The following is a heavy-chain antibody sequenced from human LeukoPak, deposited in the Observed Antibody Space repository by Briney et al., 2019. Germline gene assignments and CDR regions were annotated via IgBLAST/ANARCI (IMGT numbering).Heavy chain of an antibody. D-gene: IGHD7-27*01. CDR3: ARTGDRIAFDI. J-gene: IGHJ3*02. Sequence: GGSLRLSCAAYGFTFSSYSMNWVRQAPGKGLEWVSSISSSSSYIYYADSVKGRFTISRDNAKNSLYLQMNSLRAEDTAVYYCARTGDRIAFDIWGQGTMVTVSS. CDR1: GFTFSSYS. CDR2: ISSSSSYI. V-gene: IGHV3-21*01.